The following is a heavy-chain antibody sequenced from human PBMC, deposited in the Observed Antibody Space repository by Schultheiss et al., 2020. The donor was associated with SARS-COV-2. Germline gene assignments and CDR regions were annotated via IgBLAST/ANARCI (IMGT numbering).Heavy chain of an antibody. D-gene: IGHD4-11*01. CDR2: IYYSGST. CDR3: ASSPTVTTDRPGDY. CDR1: GFTFSSYA. J-gene: IGHJ4*02. Sequence: ESLKISCAASGFTFSSYAMSWVRQAPGKGLEWIGSIYYSGSTYYNPSLKSLVTISVDTSKNQFSLKLSSVTAADTAVYYYASSPTVTTDRPGDYWGQGTLVNVAS. V-gene: IGHV4-38-2*01.